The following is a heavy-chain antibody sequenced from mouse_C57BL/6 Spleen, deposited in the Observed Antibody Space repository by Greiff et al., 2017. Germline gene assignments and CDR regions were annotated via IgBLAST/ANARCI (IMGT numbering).Heavy chain of an antibody. Sequence: VQVVDSGPGLVAPSQSLSITCNVSGFSLTSSGVDWVRQSPGKGLEWLGGIWGVGSTNYNKALKNRLSISKDNSKSQVFLKMNSLQTVDTARDYCARESITTVVKSRIAYWGQGTLVTVSA. CDR3: ARESITTVVKSRIAY. D-gene: IGHD1-1*01. J-gene: IGHJ3*01. CDR2: IWGVGST. CDR1: GFSLTSSG. V-gene: IGHV2-6*01.